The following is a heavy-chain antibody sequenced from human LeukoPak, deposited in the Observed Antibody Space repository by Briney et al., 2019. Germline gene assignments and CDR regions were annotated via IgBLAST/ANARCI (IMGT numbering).Heavy chain of an antibody. CDR3: AKDMGAVAAPVDC. V-gene: IGHV3-9*01. D-gene: IGHD6-19*01. CDR1: GFTFGDYA. J-gene: IGHJ4*02. Sequence: GGSLRLSCAASGFTFGDYAMHWVRQAPGKGLEWVSGISWNSNSIGYADSVKGRFTISRDNAKNSLYLQMNSLRAEDTALYYCAKDMGAVAAPVDCWGQGTLVTVSS. CDR2: ISWNSNSI.